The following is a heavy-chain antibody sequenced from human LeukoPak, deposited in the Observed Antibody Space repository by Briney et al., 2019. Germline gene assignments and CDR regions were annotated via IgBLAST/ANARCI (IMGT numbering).Heavy chain of an antibody. CDR3: ARDNYCSSTSCYNFDY. Sequence: PGGSLRLSCAASGFTFSGYGMHWVRQAPGKGLEWVAVIWYDGSNKYYADSVKGQFTISRDNSKNTLYLQMNSLRAEDTAVYYCARDNYCSSTSCYNFDYWGQGTLVTVSS. V-gene: IGHV3-33*01. J-gene: IGHJ4*02. D-gene: IGHD2-2*02. CDR2: IWYDGSNK. CDR1: GFTFSGYG.